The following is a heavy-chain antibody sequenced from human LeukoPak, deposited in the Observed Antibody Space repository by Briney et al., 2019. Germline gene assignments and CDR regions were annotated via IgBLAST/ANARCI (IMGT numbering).Heavy chain of an antibody. CDR2: IYSGGST. CDR3: ARDHVTKGMDV. Sequence: GGSLRLSCAASGFTVSSNYMSWVRQAPGKGLEWVSVIYSGGSTYYADSVKGRFTISRDNSKNTLYLQMNSLRVEDTAVYYCARDHVTKGMDVWGKGTTVTVSS. J-gene: IGHJ6*03. CDR1: GFTVSSNY. V-gene: IGHV3-53*01.